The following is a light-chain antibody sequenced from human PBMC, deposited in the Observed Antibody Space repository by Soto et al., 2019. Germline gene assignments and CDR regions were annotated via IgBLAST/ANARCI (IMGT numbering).Light chain of an antibody. J-gene: IGKJ1*01. V-gene: IGKV3-20*01. CDR1: QSVSSSY. CDR2: GAS. Sequence: CRASQSVSSSYLAWYQQKPGQAPRLLIYGASSRATGIPDRFSGSGSGTDFSLSISSLQSEDFLGYLWHQYHLWRTFGQGTKVDIK. CDR3: HQYHLWRT.